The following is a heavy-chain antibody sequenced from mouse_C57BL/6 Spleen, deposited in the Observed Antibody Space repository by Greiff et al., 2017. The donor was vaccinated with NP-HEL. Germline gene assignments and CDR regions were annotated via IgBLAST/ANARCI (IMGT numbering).Heavy chain of an antibody. D-gene: IGHD2-10*02. CDR2: IWSGGST. Sequence: QVHVKQSGPGLVQPSQSLSITCTVSGFSLTSYGVHWVRQSPGKGLEWLGVIWSGGSTDYNAAFISRLSISKDNSKSQVFFKMNSLQADDTAIYYCARRGYGNYGNAMDYWGQGTSVTVSS. CDR3: ARRGYGNYGNAMDY. V-gene: IGHV2-2*01. J-gene: IGHJ4*01. CDR1: GFSLTSYG.